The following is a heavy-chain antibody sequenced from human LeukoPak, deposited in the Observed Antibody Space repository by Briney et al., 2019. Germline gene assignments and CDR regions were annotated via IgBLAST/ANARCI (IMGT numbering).Heavy chain of an antibody. CDR3: ARWGREYGMDV. D-gene: IGHD3-16*01. J-gene: IGHJ6*04. V-gene: IGHV4-31*03. Sequence: LALNCTISGSTITSGGNYWIWILHHPGKGLEWIGYIYYSGSTYYNPSLKSRVTISVDTSKNQFSLKLSSVTAADTAVYYCARWGREYGMDVWGKGTTVTVSS. CDR1: GSTITSGGNY. CDR2: IYYSGST.